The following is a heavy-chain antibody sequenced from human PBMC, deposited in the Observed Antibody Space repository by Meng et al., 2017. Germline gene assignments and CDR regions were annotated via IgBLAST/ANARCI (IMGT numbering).Heavy chain of an antibody. V-gene: IGHV3-23*04. J-gene: IGHJ4*02. D-gene: IGHD5-12*01. CDR2: ISGSGIFT. CDR3: AKDGFVA. Sequence: VPLVESGGGLVKPGGSLRLSCAASGFTISNYTMSWVRQAPGKGLEWVSGISGSGIFTYYANSVRGRFTISRDNSKNTLFLQMNSLRAEDTAIYYCAKDGFVAGGQGTLVTVSS. CDR1: GFTISNYT.